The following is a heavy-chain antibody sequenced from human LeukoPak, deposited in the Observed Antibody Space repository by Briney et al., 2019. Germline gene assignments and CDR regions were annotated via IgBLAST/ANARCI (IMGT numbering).Heavy chain of an antibody. Sequence: PGGSLRLSCAASGFTFSSYGMHWVRQAPGKGLEWVAVIWYDGSNKYYADSVKGRFTISRDNSKNTLYLQMNSLKTEDTAVYYCTTVGTYSGYDIDYWGQGTLVTVSS. CDR2: IWYDGSNK. CDR3: TTVGTYSGYDIDY. J-gene: IGHJ4*02. D-gene: IGHD5-12*01. V-gene: IGHV3-33*01. CDR1: GFTFSSYG.